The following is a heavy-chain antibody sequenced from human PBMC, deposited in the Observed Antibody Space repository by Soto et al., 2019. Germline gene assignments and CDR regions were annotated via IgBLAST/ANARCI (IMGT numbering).Heavy chain of an antibody. Sequence: QVQLQESGPGLVKPSQTLSLTCTVCGGSISSGDAYWSWIRQSPGKGLEWIGYIYYRGRPFYNPSLESRATISVDTSKNQFSLKLNSVTAADTAVYYCAREGAASYSYYYGTDVWGQGTTVTVSS. J-gene: IGHJ6*02. V-gene: IGHV4-30-4*01. CDR3: AREGAASYSYYYGTDV. CDR1: GGSISSGDAY. CDR2: IYYRGRP. D-gene: IGHD3-16*01.